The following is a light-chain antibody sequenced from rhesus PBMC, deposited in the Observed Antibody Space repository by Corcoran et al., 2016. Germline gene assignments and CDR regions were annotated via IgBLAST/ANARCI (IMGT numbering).Light chain of an antibody. CDR2: RAS. CDR3: QQGYSYPLT. CDR1: QSLSNY. Sequence: DIQMTQSPSSLSASVGDRVTITCQASQSLSNYLNWYQQKPGKIPKLLIYRASSLQSGIPSRFSGRGAGTDLNLTISSLQPEDFATYYCQQGYSYPLTFGGGTKVELK. V-gene: IGKV1S9*01. J-gene: IGKJ4*01.